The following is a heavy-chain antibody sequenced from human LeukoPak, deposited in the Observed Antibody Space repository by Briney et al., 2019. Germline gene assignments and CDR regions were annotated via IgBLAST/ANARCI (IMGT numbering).Heavy chain of an antibody. V-gene: IGHV3-30*01. Sequence: PGGSLRLSCAASGFIISHHALVWVRQAPGKGLEWVALISNDAIEKYYADSVKGRFTISRDTSRSSLSLQMNTLRTDDTAVYFCARFAATTFYHFNYMDVWGKGTTVTVSS. J-gene: IGHJ6*04. D-gene: IGHD2/OR15-2a*01. CDR3: ARFAATTFYHFNYMDV. CDR1: GFIISHHA. CDR2: ISNDAIEK.